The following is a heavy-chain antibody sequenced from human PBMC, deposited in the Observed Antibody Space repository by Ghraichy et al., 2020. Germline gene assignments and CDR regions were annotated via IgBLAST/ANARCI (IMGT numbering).Heavy chain of an antibody. V-gene: IGHV4-39*01. J-gene: IGHJ5*02. Sequence: SETLSLTCTVSGGSVSSSNYYGGWIRQPPGKGLEWIGSIHYLGSTEHNPSLKSRVTISVDTSKNQFSLKLTSVTAADTAVYYCVLSVNWFDPWGQGTLVTVSS. D-gene: IGHD2/OR15-2a*01. CDR1: GGSVSSSNYY. CDR2: IHYLGST. CDR3: VLSVNWFDP.